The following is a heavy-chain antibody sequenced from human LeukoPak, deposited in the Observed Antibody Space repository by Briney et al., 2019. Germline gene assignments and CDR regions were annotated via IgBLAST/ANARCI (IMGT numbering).Heavy chain of an antibody. CDR1: GFTFSSYA. Sequence: GGSLRLSCAASGFTFSSYAMSWVRQAPGKGLEWVSAISGSGSNTYYADFVKGRFTISRDNSKNTLYLQMNSLRAEDTAVYYCANGCSSSGDCYSYHLPFQHWGQGTLVTVSS. V-gene: IGHV3-23*01. CDR2: ISGSGSNT. D-gene: IGHD2-21*02. CDR3: ANGCSSSGDCYSYHLPFQH. J-gene: IGHJ1*01.